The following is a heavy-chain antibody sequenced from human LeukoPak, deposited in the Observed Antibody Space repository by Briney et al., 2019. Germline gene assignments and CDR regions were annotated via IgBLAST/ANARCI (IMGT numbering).Heavy chain of an antibody. V-gene: IGHV5-51*01. CDR2: IYPGDSDT. D-gene: IGHD2/OR15-2a*01. CDR1: GYSFTSYW. J-gene: IGHJ4*02. CDR3: ARLGAPNRGDY. Sequence: GESLKISCKGSGYSFTSYWIGWVRQMPGNGLEWMGIIYPGDSDTRNNPPFQGQVTISADKSISTAYLQWTSLKASDTAMYYCARLGAPNRGDYWGQGTLVTVSS.